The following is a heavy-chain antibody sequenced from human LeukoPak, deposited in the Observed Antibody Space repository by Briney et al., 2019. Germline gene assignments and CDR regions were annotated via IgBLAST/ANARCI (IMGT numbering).Heavy chain of an antibody. CDR2: IRIGGGGT. CDR1: GFDLTTYA. CDR3: ARCMVLSQGWCNWFDP. Sequence: PGGSLRPSCAAPGFDLTTYAMTWVRQAPAKGLEWVSSIRIGGGGTYYADSVKGRFTISRDNSENTLHLQMNNLRVEDTARYFCARCMVLSQGWCNWFDPWGQGTLVTVSS. V-gene: IGHV3-23*01. J-gene: IGHJ5*02. D-gene: IGHD6-13*01.